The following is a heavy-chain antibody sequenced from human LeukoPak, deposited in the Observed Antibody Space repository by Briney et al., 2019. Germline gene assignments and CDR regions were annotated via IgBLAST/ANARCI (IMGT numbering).Heavy chain of an antibody. V-gene: IGHV3-74*01. D-gene: IGHD3/OR15-3a*01. CDR2: INSDGSST. CDR1: GFTFSSYW. J-gene: IGHJ6*03. CDR3: AKGDSNDYGFTYYYYYMDV. Sequence: GGSLRLSCAASGFTFSSYWMHWVRQAPGKGLVWVSRINSDGSSTSYADSVKGRFTISRDNAKNTLYLQMNSLRAEDTAVYYCAKGDSNDYGFTYYYYYMDVWGKGTTVTVSS.